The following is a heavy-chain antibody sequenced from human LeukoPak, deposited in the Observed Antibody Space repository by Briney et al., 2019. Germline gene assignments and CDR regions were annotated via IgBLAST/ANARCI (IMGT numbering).Heavy chain of an antibody. CDR1: GGTFSSYA. V-gene: IGHV1-69*05. D-gene: IGHD3-22*01. CDR2: IIPIFGTA. J-gene: IGHJ3*02. CDR3: ATNAGHYYDSSGYDAFDI. Sequence: GASVRVSCKASGGTFSSYAISWVRQAPGQGLEWMGGIIPIFGTANYAQKFQGRVTITTDESTSTAYMELSSLRSEDTAVYYCATNAGHYYDSSGYDAFDIWGQGTMVTVSS.